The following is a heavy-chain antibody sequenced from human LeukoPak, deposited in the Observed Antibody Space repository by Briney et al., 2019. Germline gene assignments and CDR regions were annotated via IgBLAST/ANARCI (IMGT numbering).Heavy chain of an antibody. V-gene: IGHV3-21*01. J-gene: IGHJ4*02. CDR2: ISSGSGYI. CDR3: ARGVMDGTTPLTKLDY. D-gene: IGHD2/OR15-2a*01. CDR1: GFTFSYYS. Sequence: SGGSLRLSCAASGFTFSYYSMNWVRQAPGKGLEWVSSISSGSGYIYYADSVKGRFTISRDNAKNSLYLQMNSLRAEDTAVYYCARGVMDGTTPLTKLDYWGQGTLVTVSS.